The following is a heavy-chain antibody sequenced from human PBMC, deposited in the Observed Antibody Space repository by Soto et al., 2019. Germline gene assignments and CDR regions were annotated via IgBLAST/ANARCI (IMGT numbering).Heavy chain of an antibody. Sequence: QVQLVQSGAEVKKPGSSVKVSCKASGGTFSSYTISWVRQAPGQGLEWMGRIIPILGIANYAQKLQGRVTITADKSTSPAAMELSSLRSEDTAVYYCARFLAAPHNVPLWGQGTMVTVSS. CDR1: GGTFSSYT. V-gene: IGHV1-69*02. CDR2: IIPILGIA. CDR3: ARFLAAPHNVPL. J-gene: IGHJ3*01. D-gene: IGHD6-6*01.